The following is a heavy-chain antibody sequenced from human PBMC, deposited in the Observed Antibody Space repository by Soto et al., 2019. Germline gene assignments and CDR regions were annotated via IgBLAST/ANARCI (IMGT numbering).Heavy chain of an antibody. J-gene: IGHJ4*02. Sequence: SVKVSCKASGGTFSSYAISWLRQAPGQGLVWMGGIIPIFGTANYAQKFKGRVTITADESTSTAYMEMSSLRSEDTAVYYCARDRRRVEYSISSVNFGDYWGQGTLVTVSS. CDR1: GGTFSSYA. D-gene: IGHD6-6*01. CDR3: ARDRRRVEYSISSVNFGDY. V-gene: IGHV1-69*13. CDR2: IIPIFGTA.